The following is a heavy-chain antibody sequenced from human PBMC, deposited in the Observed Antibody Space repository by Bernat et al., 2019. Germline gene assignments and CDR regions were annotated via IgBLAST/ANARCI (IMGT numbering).Heavy chain of an antibody. CDR2: SRNKDKTFTT. D-gene: IGHD1-26*01. J-gene: IGHJ4*02. V-gene: IGHV3-72*01. CDR3: ARASSYSGTYETRNYFDS. Sequence: EVQLVESGGGLVQPGGSLRLSRAASGFTFSDHYMDWVRQAPGKGLEWVGRSRNKDKTFTTEYAASVTGRFTISRDESKNSLYLQMNSLKTEDTAVYYCARASSYSGTYETRNYFDSWGQGTLVTVSS. CDR1: GFTFSDHY.